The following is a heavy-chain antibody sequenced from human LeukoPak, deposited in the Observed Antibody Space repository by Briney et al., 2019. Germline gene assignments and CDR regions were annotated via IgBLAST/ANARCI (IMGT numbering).Heavy chain of an antibody. CDR3: ARDGEGYCSSTSCYGTY. CDR1: GYTFTSYG. CDR2: ISAYSGNT. Sequence: ASVKVSCKASGYTFTSYGISWVRQAPGQGLEWMGWISAYSGNTNYAQKFQDRVSMTTDTSTSTAYMELRSLRSDDTAVYYCARDGEGYCSSTSCYGTYWGQGTLVTVSS. V-gene: IGHV1-18*01. J-gene: IGHJ4*02. D-gene: IGHD2-2*01.